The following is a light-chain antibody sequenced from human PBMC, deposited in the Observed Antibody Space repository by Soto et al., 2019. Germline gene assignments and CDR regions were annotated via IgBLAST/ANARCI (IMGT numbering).Light chain of an antibody. CDR3: QQYNSWPIT. CDR1: QSINSD. CDR2: GAS. Sequence: EIVMTQSPATLSVSPGESATLSCRASQSINSDLAWYVQKPGQAPRRVIYGASTWGTDVPPRFTGSGSGTDFTLTISGLQSEDFAIYYCQQYNSWPITFGQGTRL. J-gene: IGKJ5*01. V-gene: IGKV3D-15*01.